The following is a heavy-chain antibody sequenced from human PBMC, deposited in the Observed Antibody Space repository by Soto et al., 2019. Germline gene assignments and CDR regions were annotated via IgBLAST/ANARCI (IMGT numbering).Heavy chain of an antibody. CDR1: GFTFSSYS. CDR2: ISSSSSYI. CDR3: ARDWWYCSGGSCYSDY. D-gene: IGHD2-15*01. J-gene: IGHJ4*02. Sequence: GGSLRLSCAASGFTFSSYSMNWVRQAPGKGLEWVSSISSSSSYIYYADSVKGRFTISRDNAKNSLYLQMNSLRAEDTAVYYCARDWWYCSGGSCYSDYWGQGTLVTVSS. V-gene: IGHV3-21*01.